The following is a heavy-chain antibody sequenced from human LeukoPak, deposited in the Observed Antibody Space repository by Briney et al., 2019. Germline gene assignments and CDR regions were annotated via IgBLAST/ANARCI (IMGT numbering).Heavy chain of an antibody. Sequence: ASVKVSCKTAGFTFTGYYMHWVRQAPGQGLEWMGMINPNGGHTGYAQNFQGRVTMTRDMSTSTVYMELSSLRSEDTAVFYCARSKDNRGYDVRHLDYWGQGTLVTVSS. V-gene: IGHV1-46*01. CDR3: ARSKDNRGYDVRHLDY. CDR2: INPNGGHT. CDR1: GFTFTGYY. D-gene: IGHD1-14*01. J-gene: IGHJ4*02.